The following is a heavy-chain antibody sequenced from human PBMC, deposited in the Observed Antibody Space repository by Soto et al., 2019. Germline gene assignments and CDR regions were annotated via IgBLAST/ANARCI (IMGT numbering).Heavy chain of an antibody. CDR1: GFTFSSYA. CDR2: ISYDGSNK. Sequence: GGSLRLSCAASGFTFSSYAMHWVRQAPGKGLEWVAVISYDGSNKYYADSVKGRFTISRDNSKNTLYLQMNSLRAEDTAVYYCARDIYGGNKRPPTYYYYYGMDVWGQGTTVTVSS. J-gene: IGHJ6*02. CDR3: ARDIYGGNKRPPTYYYYYGMDV. D-gene: IGHD2-15*01. V-gene: IGHV3-30-3*01.